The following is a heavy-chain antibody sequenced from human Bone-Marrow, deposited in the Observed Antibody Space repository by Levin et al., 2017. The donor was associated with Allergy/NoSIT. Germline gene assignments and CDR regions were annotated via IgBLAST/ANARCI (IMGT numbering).Heavy chain of an antibody. J-gene: IGHJ3*02. D-gene: IGHD5-24*01. Sequence: SQTLSLTCTVSGGSISTSTYHWGWIRQPPGKGLEWIGSIYYRGNVYYSPSLESRVTLFVDTSNNHFSLKLRSVTAADTAMYYCARLFNGCPGDIWGQGTMVTVSS. CDR1: GGSISTSTYH. CDR3: ARLFNGCPGDI. V-gene: IGHV4-39*02. CDR2: IYYRGNV.